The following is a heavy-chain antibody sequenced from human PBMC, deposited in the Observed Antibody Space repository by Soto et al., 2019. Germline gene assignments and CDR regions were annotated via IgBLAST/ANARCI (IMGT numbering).Heavy chain of an antibody. CDR3: ARESSGYSYGYKGFYYYGMDV. CDR2: ISYDGRDK. J-gene: IGHJ6*02. D-gene: IGHD5-18*01. V-gene: IGHV3-30-3*01. Sequence: GGSLRLSCAASGFTLNSYAMHWVRQAPGKGLEWVAIISYDGRDKYFADSVKGRFTISRDNSKNTLYLQMNSLRGEDTGVYHCARESSGYSYGYKGFYYYGMDVWGQGTTVTVSS. CDR1: GFTLNSYA.